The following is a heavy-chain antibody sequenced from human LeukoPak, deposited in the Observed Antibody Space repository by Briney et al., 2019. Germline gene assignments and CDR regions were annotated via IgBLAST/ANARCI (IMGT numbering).Heavy chain of an antibody. D-gene: IGHD2-2*01. J-gene: IGHJ4*02. CDR2: ISYDGSNK. V-gene: IGHV3-30*18. Sequence: PGRSLRLSCAASGFTFSIYGMHWVRQAPGKGLEWVAVISYDGSNKYYADSVKGRFTISRDNSKNTLYLQMNSLRAEDTAVYYCAKSNREDIVVVPVALRDYYFDYWGQGTPVTVSS. CDR3: AKSNREDIVVVPVALRDYYFDY. CDR1: GFTFSIYG.